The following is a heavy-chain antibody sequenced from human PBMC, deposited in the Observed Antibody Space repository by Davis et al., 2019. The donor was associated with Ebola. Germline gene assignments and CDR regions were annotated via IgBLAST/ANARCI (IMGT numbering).Heavy chain of an antibody. D-gene: IGHD2-15*01. CDR2: ISSRGSTI. V-gene: IGHV3-11*01. CDR1: GFTFTDYY. CDR3: ARDREVVVAATYFDY. Sequence: GESLKISCAASGFTFTDYYMSWIRQAPRKGLEWVSYISSRGSTIYYADSVEGRFTISRDNAKNSLYLQMNSLRAEDAAVYYCARDREVVVAATYFDYWGQGTLVTVSS. J-gene: IGHJ4*02.